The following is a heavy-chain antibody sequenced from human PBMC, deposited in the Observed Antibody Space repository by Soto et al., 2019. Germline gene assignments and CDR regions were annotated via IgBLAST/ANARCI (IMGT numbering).Heavy chain of an antibody. CDR3: ARQKYYYGSETTIKRNYYYGMDV. CDR1: GYSFTSYW. V-gene: IGHV5-51*01. Sequence: HGESLKISCKGSGYSFTSYWIGWVRQMPGKGLEWMGIIYPGDSDTRYSPSFQGQVTISADKSISTAYLQWSSLKASDTAMYYCARQKYYYGSETTIKRNYYYGMDVWGQGTTVTVSS. D-gene: IGHD3-10*01. J-gene: IGHJ6*02. CDR2: IYPGDSDT.